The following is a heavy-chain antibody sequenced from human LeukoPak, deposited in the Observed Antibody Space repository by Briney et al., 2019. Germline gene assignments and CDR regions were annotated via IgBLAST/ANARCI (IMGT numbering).Heavy chain of an antibody. CDR3: AKLAGIRGWFAYYFDY. D-gene: IGHD6-19*01. Sequence: GRSLRLSCAASGFTFSSYAMHWVRQAPGKGLEWVAVISYDGSNKYYADSVKGRFTISRDNSKNTLYLQMNSLRAEDTAVYYCAKLAGIRGWFAYYFDYWGQGTLVTVS. CDR1: GFTFSSYA. V-gene: IGHV3-30*04. J-gene: IGHJ4*02. CDR2: ISYDGSNK.